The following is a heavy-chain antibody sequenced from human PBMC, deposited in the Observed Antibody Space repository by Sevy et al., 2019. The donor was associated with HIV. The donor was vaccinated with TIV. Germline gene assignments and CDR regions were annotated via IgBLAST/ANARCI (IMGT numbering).Heavy chain of an antibody. CDR1: GYTFTSYN. V-gene: IGHV1-69*13. CDR3: ARGYCGGDCYLAEYFQH. CDR2: IIPIFGTA. D-gene: IGHD2-21*02. J-gene: IGHJ1*01. Sequence: ASVKVSCKASGYTFTSYNMNWVRQAPGQGLEWMGGIIPIFGTANYAQKFQGRVTITADESTSTAYMELSSLRSEDTAVYYCARGYCGGDCYLAEYFQHWGQGTLVTVSS.